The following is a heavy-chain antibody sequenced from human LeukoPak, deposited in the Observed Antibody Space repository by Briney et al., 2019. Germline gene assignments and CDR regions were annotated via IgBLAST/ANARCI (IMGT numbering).Heavy chain of an antibody. CDR3: AKSRWTRDYYSFDF. J-gene: IGHJ4*02. CDR2: ISGNSDII. D-gene: IGHD3-10*01. Sequence: GGSLRLSCAASGFTFSSYAFSWVRQAPGKGLEWVSSISGNSDIIYYTDSAQGRFTTSRDNPKNTLYLQMNSLSAEDTAVYFCAKSRWTRDYYSFDFWGQGALVTVSS. V-gene: IGHV3-23*01. CDR1: GFTFSSYA.